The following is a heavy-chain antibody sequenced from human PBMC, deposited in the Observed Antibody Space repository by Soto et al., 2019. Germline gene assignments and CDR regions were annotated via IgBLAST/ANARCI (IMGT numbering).Heavy chain of an antibody. D-gene: IGHD6-25*01. J-gene: IGHJ4*02. V-gene: IGHV4-34*01. CDR1: GGSFSGYY. CDR3: ARRGQRGVAY. CDR2: INHSGST. Sequence: QVQLQQWGAGLLKPSETLSLTCAVYGGSFSGYYWSWIRQPPGKGLEWIGEINHSGSTNYNPSLKSRVTISVDTSKNQFSLKLSSVTAADTAVYYCARRGQRGVAYWGQGTLVTVSS.